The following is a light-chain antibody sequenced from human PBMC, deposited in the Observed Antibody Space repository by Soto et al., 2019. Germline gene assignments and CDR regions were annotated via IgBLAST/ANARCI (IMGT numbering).Light chain of an antibody. CDR3: SSYTTNITPVV. CDR2: AND. J-gene: IGLJ2*01. CDR1: SSDIGSNS. Sequence: QSVLTQPPSASRTPGQRVTIPCSGSSSDIGSNSVNWYQQLPGAAPRLLIYANDHRPSGVPDRFSGSKSGNTASLTISGLQAEDEADYYCSSYTTNITPVVFGGGTKLTVL. V-gene: IGLV1-44*01.